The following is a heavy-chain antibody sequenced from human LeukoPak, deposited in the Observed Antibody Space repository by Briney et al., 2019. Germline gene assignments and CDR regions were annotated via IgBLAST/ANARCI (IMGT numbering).Heavy chain of an antibody. J-gene: IGHJ4*02. CDR2: ISYDGSNK. CDR3: AKDLNRVAGYYFDY. V-gene: IGHV3-30*18. D-gene: IGHD6-19*01. Sequence: GGSLRLSCAASGFTFSNYGMHWVRQAPGKGLEWVAVISYDGSNKDYADSVKGRFTISRDNSENTLYLQMNSLRAEDTAVYYCAKDLNRVAGYYFDYWGQGTLVTVSS. CDR1: GFTFSNYG.